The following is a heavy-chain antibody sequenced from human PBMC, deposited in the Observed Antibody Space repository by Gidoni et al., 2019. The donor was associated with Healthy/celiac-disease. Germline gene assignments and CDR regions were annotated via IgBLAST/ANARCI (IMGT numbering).Heavy chain of an antibody. CDR2: ISYDGSNK. D-gene: IGHD1-26*01. Sequence: QVQLVESGGGVVQPVRYLRLSCAASGFTFSSYGMHWVRQAPGKGLEWVAVISYDGSNKYYADSVKGRFTISRDNSKNTLYLQMNSLRAEDTAVYYCAKALFRRWELPWDWGQGTLVTVSS. V-gene: IGHV3-30*18. CDR1: GFTFSSYG. J-gene: IGHJ4*02. CDR3: AKALFRRWELPWD.